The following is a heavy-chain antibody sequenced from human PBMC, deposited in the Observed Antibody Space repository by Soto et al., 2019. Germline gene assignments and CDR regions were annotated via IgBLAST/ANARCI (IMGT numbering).Heavy chain of an antibody. CDR2: MFYSGNT. J-gene: IGHJ4*02. CDR3: VRHAQWIIRAY. Sequence: PSETLSLTCTVSGDSISSSTYYWGWIRQPPGKGLEWIGSMFYSGNTYYNPSLKSRVTLFINTSKNQFSLKLNSVTAADTAVYYCVRHAQWIIRAYWGQGSLVTVSS. CDR1: GDSISSSTYY. V-gene: IGHV4-39*01. D-gene: IGHD5-12*01.